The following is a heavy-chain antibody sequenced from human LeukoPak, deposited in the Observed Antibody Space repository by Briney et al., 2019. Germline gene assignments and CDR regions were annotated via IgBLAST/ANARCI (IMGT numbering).Heavy chain of an antibody. D-gene: IGHD3-22*01. CDR3: ARGRDYYDSSGSCY. V-gene: IGHV1-18*01. CDR2: ISAYNGNT. CDR1: GYTFTSYG. J-gene: IGHJ4*02. Sequence: GASVKVSCKASGYTFTSYGISWVRQAPGQGLEWMGWISAYNGNTNYAQKLQGRVTITADKSTSTAYMELSSLRSEDTAVYYCARGRDYYDSSGSCYWGQGTLVTVSS.